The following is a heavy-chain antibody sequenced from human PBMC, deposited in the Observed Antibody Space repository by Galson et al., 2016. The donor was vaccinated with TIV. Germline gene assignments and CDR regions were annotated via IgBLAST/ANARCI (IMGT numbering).Heavy chain of an antibody. CDR1: GYIFAGYH. J-gene: IGHJ5*02. CDR2: INPNTGGT. V-gene: IGHV1-2*02. D-gene: IGHD1-7*01. Sequence: SVKVSCKASGYIFAGYHIHWVRQAPGQGLEWMGWINPNTGGTNYAQNFQGRVHMTSDTSISTAYVELSSLNSDDTAVYYCARTGTPVGTWHDPWGQGTLVTASS. CDR3: ARTGTPVGTWHDP.